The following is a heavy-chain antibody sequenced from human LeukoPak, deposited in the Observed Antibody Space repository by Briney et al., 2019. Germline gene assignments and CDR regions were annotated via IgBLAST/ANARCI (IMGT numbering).Heavy chain of an antibody. D-gene: IGHD6-6*01. CDR3: ARVKARLDAFDI. V-gene: IGHV3-21*01. CDR1: GFTFSSYS. CDR2: ISSSSSYI. Sequence: GGSLRLSCAASGFTFSSYSINWVRQAPGKGLEWVSSISSSSSYIYYADSVKGRFTISRDNAKNSLYLQMNSLRAEDTAVYYCARVKARLDAFDIWGQGTMVTVSS. J-gene: IGHJ3*02.